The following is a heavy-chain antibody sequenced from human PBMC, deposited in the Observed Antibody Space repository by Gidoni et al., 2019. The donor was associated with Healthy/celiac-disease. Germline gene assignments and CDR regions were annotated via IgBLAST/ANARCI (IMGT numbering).Heavy chain of an antibody. J-gene: IGHJ3*02. CDR3: ARGSDSSGYYPDAFDI. CDR1: GGSISSSSYY. Sequence: QLQLQESGPGLVKPSETLSLTCTVSGGSISSSSYYWGWIRQPPGKGLEWIGSIYYSGSTYYHPSLKSRVTISVDTSKNQFSLKLSSVTAADTAVYYCARGSDSSGYYPDAFDIWGQGTMVTVSS. D-gene: IGHD3-22*01. CDR2: IYYSGST. V-gene: IGHV4-39*01.